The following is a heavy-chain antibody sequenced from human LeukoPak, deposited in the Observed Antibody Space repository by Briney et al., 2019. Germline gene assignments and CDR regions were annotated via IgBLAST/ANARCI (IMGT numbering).Heavy chain of an antibody. V-gene: IGHV4-31*03. CDR3: ARQGLLSDAFDI. D-gene: IGHD2-2*01. J-gene: IGHJ3*02. Sequence: SETLSLTCTVSGGSISSGGYYWSWIRQHPGKGLEWIGYIYYSGSTYYNPSLKSRVTISVDTSKNQFSLKLSSVTAADTAVYYCARQGLLSDAFDIWGQGTMVTVSS. CDR1: GGSISSGGYY. CDR2: IYYSGST.